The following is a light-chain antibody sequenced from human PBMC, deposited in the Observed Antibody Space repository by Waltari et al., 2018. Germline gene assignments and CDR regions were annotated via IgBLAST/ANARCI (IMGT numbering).Light chain of an antibody. CDR1: QRVSSNY. CDR2: GAA. V-gene: IGKV3-20*01. CDR3: QQYGTPQGYI. J-gene: IGKJ2*01. Sequence: EIVLTQSPGTLSLSPGETATLSCRANQRVSSNYFAWYQKKAGQSPRLLIYGAANRASGGPDRFSGRVAGAEFTLTISRLDPEDFAVYYCQQYGTPQGYIFGQGTKVDI.